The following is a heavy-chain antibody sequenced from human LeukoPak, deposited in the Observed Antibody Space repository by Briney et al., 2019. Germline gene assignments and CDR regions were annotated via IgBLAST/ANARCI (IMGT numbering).Heavy chain of an antibody. CDR3: ARDTPGYSGRSGYYMDV. D-gene: IGHD5-12*01. Sequence: PSETLSLTCTVSGGSISSSSYYWGWIRQPPGKGLEWIGSIYYSGSTYYNPSLKSRVTISVDTSKNQFSLKLSSVTAADTAVYYCARDTPGYSGRSGYYMDVWGKGTTVTVSS. CDR2: IYYSGST. CDR1: GGSISSSSYY. V-gene: IGHV4-39*07. J-gene: IGHJ6*03.